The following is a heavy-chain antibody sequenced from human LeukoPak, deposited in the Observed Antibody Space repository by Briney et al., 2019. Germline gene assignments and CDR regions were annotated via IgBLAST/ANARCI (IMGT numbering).Heavy chain of an antibody. J-gene: IGHJ4*02. Sequence: PSETLSLTCAVYGGSFSGYYWSWIRQPPGKGLEWIGEINHSGSTNYNPSLKSRVTISVDTSKNQFSLKLSSVTAADTAVYYCARASYSSGWSLFDYWGQGTLVTVSS. D-gene: IGHD6-19*01. CDR2: INHSGST. CDR3: ARASYSSGWSLFDY. CDR1: GGSFSGYY. V-gene: IGHV4-34*01.